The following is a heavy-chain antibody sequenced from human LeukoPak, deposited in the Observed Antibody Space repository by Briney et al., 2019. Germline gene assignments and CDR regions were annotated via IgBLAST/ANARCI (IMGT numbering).Heavy chain of an antibody. CDR1: GFTFSDYL. J-gene: IGHJ6*02. V-gene: IGHV3-64D*09. Sequence: PGWSLRLSCAASGFTFSDYLMHWVRQAPGKGLEYVFSISTNGGNTYYAGSVRGRFTISSDNSKNTLYLQVSSLRPEDTAVYYCVKSPSDGMDVWGQGTTVTVSS. CDR3: VKSPSDGMDV. CDR2: ISTNGGNT.